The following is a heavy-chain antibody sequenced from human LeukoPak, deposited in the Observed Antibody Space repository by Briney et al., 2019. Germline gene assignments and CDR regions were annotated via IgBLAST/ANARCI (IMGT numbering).Heavy chain of an antibody. Sequence: KPSETLSLTCTVSGGSISSSSYHWGWIRQPPGKGLEWIGTINYSGSTYYNASLKSRVTISVDTSKNQFSLKLTSVTAADTAVYYCARWVTTVAYWYFDLWGRGTLVTVSS. D-gene: IGHD4-23*01. J-gene: IGHJ2*01. CDR1: GGSISSSSYH. CDR2: INYSGST. V-gene: IGHV4-39*01. CDR3: ARWVTTVAYWYFDL.